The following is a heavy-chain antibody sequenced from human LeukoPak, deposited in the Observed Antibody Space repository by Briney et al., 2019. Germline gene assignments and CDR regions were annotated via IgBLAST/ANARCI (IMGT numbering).Heavy chain of an antibody. Sequence: GGSLRLSCAASGFTFSSYGMHWVRQAPGKGLEWVAVISYDGSNKYYADSVKGRFTISRDNSKNTLYLQMNSLRAEDTAVYYCARGKPAATWGQGTLVTVSS. D-gene: IGHD2-2*01. J-gene: IGHJ5*02. CDR2: ISYDGSNK. CDR3: ARGKPAAT. CDR1: GFTFSSYG. V-gene: IGHV3-30*19.